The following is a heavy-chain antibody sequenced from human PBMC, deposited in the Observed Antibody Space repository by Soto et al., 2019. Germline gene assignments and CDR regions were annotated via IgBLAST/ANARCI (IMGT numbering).Heavy chain of an antibody. CDR1: GYTFTSYA. V-gene: IGHV1-3*01. Sequence: ASVKVSCKASGYTFTSYAMHWVRQAPGQRLEWMGWINAGNGNTKYSQKYQGRVTITRDTSASTAYMELSSLRSEDTVLYYCARRLGPAAIFYYYGMDVWGQGTTVTVSS. J-gene: IGHJ6*02. CDR2: INAGNGNT. CDR3: ARRLGPAAIFYYYGMDV. D-gene: IGHD2-2*01.